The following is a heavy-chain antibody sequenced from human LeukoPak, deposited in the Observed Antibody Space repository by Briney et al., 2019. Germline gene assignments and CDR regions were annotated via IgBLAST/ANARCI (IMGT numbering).Heavy chain of an antibody. CDR1: GFTFSSYS. CDR2: ISSSSSYI. J-gene: IGHJ5*02. V-gene: IGHV3-21*01. D-gene: IGHD4-17*01. Sequence: GGSLRLSCAASGFTFSSYSMNWVRQAPGKGLEWVSSISSSSSYIYYADSVKGRFTISRDNAKNSQYLQMNSLRAEDTAVYYCARGLYGRVAANWFDPWGQGTLVTVSS. CDR3: ARGLYGRVAANWFDP.